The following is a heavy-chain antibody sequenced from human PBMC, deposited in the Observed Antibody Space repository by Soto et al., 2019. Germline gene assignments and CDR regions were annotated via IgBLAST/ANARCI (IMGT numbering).Heavy chain of an antibody. D-gene: IGHD2-2*01. CDR2: ISSSSSTI. CDR1: GFTFSSYS. V-gene: IGHV3-48*01. CDR3: ASSRSDCSSTSCYAVHDAFDI. Sequence: PGGSLRLSCAASGFTFSSYSMNWVRQAPGKGLEWVSYISSSSSTIYYADSVKGRFTISRDNAKNSLYLQMNSLRAEDTAVYYCASSRSDCSSTSCYAVHDAFDIWGQGTMVTVSS. J-gene: IGHJ3*02.